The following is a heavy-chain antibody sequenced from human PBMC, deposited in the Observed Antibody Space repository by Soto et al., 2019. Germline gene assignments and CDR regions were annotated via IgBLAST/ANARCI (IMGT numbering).Heavy chain of an antibody. J-gene: IGHJ5*02. D-gene: IGHD3-10*01. V-gene: IGHV4-59*01. CDR1: GGSISSYY. Sequence: SETLSLTCTVSGGSISSYYWSWIRQPPGKGLEWIGYIYYSGSTNYNPSLKSRVTISVDTSKNQFSLKLSSVTAADTAVYYCARLLITMVRGVRANWFDPWGQGTLVTVPS. CDR2: IYYSGST. CDR3: ARLLITMVRGVRANWFDP.